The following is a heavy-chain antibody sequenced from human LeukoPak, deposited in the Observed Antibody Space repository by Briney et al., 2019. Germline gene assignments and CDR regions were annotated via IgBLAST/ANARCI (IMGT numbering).Heavy chain of an antibody. Sequence: SETLSLTCAVSGYSISSGYYWGWIRQPPGKGLEWIGSLYHTGNTYYNPSLKSRLTISVDTPKNQFSLKLSSVTAADTAVYYCARGGLTDHFDCWGQGTLVTVPS. D-gene: IGHD4/OR15-4a*01. CDR2: LYHTGNT. CDR1: GYSISSGYY. J-gene: IGHJ4*02. V-gene: IGHV4-38-2*01. CDR3: ARGGLTDHFDC.